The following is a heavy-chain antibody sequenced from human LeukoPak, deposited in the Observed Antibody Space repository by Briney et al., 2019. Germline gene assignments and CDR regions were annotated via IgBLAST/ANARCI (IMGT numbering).Heavy chain of an antibody. CDR1: GGTFSSYA. CDR2: IIPIFGTA. Sequence: SVKVSCKASGGTFSSYAISWVRQAPGQGLEWMGGIIPIFGTANYAQKFQGRVTITTDESTSTAYMELSSLRSEDTAVYYCARSRQYCSSTSCYRNWFDPWGQGTLVTVSS. D-gene: IGHD2-2*01. CDR3: ARSRQYCSSTSCYRNWFDP. J-gene: IGHJ5*02. V-gene: IGHV1-69*05.